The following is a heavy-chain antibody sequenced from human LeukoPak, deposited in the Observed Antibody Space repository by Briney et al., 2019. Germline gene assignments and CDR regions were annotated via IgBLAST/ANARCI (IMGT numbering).Heavy chain of an antibody. CDR3: ARSTLKMTTVTRFDY. CDR1: GFTFSNYA. V-gene: IGHV3-23*01. CDR2: ISGSGGST. J-gene: IGHJ4*02. Sequence: GGSLRLSCAASGFTFSNYAMSWVRQAPGKGLEWVSAISGSGGSTYYADSVKGRFTISRDNSKDTLYLQMSSLGAGDAAVYYCARSTLKMTTVTRFDYWGQGTLVTVSS. D-gene: IGHD4-17*01.